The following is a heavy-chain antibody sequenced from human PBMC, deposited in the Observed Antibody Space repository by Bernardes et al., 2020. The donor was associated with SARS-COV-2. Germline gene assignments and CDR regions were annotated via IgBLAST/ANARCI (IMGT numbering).Heavy chain of an antibody. Sequence: GSLRLSCAASGFTFSDHYITWIRQAPGKGPEWVSYITNRGDSTTYAESVKGRFTVSRDNAKNSLYLQMNSLKAEDTAVYFWGRGPYGLDVWGQGTTVTVSS. CDR3: GRGPYGLDV. V-gene: IGHV3-11*03. J-gene: IGHJ6*02. CDR2: ITNRGDST. CDR1: GFTFSDHY.